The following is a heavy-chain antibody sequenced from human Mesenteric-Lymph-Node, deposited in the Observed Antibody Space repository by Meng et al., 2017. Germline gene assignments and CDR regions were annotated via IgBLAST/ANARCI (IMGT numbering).Heavy chain of an antibody. Sequence: GESLKISCAASGFTFNSYSLNWVRQAPGKGLEWVSSINSDSGYIYYADSVKGRFTISRDNAKNSLYLQMNSLRAEEPAFYYFARLTTVSIGCYYYGMDVWGQGTTVTVSS. J-gene: IGHJ6*02. CDR2: INSDSGYI. CDR1: GFTFNSYS. CDR3: ARLTTVSIGCYYYGMDV. V-gene: IGHV3-21*01. D-gene: IGHD4-11*01.